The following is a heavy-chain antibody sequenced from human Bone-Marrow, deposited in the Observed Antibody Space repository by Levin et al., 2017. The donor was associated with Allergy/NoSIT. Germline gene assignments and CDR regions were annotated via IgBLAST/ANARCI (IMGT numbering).Heavy chain of an antibody. J-gene: IGHJ6*02. CDR1: GSTFTTYG. V-gene: IGHV1-18*01. Sequence: GESLKISCQASGSTFTTYGLTWVRQAPGQGLEWMGWVSAYSGNTNYALNLQDRVTMTTDTATNTAYMELTSLRSDDTAIYYCARGHFPYYYYGMDVWGQGTTVVVSS. CDR2: VSAYSGNT. CDR3: ARGHFPYYYYGMDV.